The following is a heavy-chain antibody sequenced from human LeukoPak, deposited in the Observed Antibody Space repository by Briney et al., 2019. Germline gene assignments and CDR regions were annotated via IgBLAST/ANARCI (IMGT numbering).Heavy chain of an antibody. CDR2: ISSGNTYI. J-gene: IGHJ4*02. Sequence: GGSLRLSCAASNFTFSRYSMNWVRQAPGERLEWVSSISSGNTYIYYADSVKGRFTISRDNATNSLYLQMNSLRAEDTAVYYCARDSASSGHPFDYWGQGTLVTVSS. CDR3: ARDSASSGHPFDY. CDR1: NFTFSRYS. D-gene: IGHD3-22*01. V-gene: IGHV3-21*01.